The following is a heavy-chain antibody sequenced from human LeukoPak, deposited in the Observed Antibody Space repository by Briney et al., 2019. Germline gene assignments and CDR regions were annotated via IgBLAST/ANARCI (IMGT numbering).Heavy chain of an antibody. Sequence: SETLSLTCTVSGGSISSGSYYWSWIRQPAGKGLEWIGRIYTSGSTYYNPSLKSRVTISVDTSKNQFSLKLSSVTAADTAVYYCARHLSSSLVEAFDIWGQGTMVTVSS. V-gene: IGHV4-61*02. CDR1: GGSISSGSYY. D-gene: IGHD6-6*01. J-gene: IGHJ3*02. CDR3: ARHLSSSLVEAFDI. CDR2: IYTSGST.